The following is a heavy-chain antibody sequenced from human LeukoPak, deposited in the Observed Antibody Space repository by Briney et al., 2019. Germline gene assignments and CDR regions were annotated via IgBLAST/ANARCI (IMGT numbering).Heavy chain of an antibody. CDR3: ARGLRYCSGGSCSPPYNWFDP. J-gene: IGHJ5*02. Sequence: GASVKVSCKASGYTFTGYYMHWVRRAPGQGLEWMGWINPNSGGTNYAQKFQGRVTMTRDTSISTAYMELSRLRSDDTAVYYCARGLRYCSGGSCSPPYNWFDPWGQGTLVTVSS. D-gene: IGHD2-15*01. CDR1: GYTFTGYY. V-gene: IGHV1-2*02. CDR2: INPNSGGT.